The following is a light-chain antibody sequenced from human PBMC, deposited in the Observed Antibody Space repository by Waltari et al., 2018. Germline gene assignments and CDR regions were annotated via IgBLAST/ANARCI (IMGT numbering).Light chain of an antibody. CDR2: HAS. Sequence: EIVLTQSPGTLSLSSGERATLSCRTSQSISKYLAWYQQKPGQAPRILIYHASSRATGIPDRFSGSGSGTDFSLTISRLEPEDFAVYYCQHYVSLPVTFGQGTKVEIK. J-gene: IGKJ1*01. CDR3: QHYVSLPVT. CDR1: QSISKY. V-gene: IGKV3-20*01.